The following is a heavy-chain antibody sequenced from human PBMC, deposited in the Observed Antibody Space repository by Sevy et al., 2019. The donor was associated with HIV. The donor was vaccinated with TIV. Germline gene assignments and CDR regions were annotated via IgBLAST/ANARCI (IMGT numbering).Heavy chain of an antibody. Sequence: GGSLRLSCAASGFTFSSYAMHWVRQAPGKGLEWVAVISYDGSNKYYADSVKGRFTISRDNSKNTLYLQMNSLRAEDTAVYYCARDESRAEAGNAHYFDYWGQGTLVTVSS. CDR3: ARDESRAEAGNAHYFDY. J-gene: IGHJ4*02. V-gene: IGHV3-30-3*01. D-gene: IGHD6-19*01. CDR2: ISYDGSNK. CDR1: GFTFSSYA.